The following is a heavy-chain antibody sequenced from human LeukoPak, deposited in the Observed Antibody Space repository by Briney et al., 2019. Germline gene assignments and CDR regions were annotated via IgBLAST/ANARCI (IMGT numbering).Heavy chain of an antibody. V-gene: IGHV3-30*02. CDR3: AKELNSSGWPRFDY. CDR2: IRYDGSNK. CDR1: GFTFSSYG. Sequence: PGGSLRLSCAASGFTFSSYGMHWVRQAPGKGLEWVAFIRYDGSNKYYADSVKGRFTISRDNSENTLYLQMNSLRAEDTAVYYCAKELNSSGWPRFDYWGQGTLVTVSS. D-gene: IGHD6-19*01. J-gene: IGHJ4*02.